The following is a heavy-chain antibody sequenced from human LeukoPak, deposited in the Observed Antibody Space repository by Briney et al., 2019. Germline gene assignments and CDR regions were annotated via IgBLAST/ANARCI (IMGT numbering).Heavy chain of an antibody. CDR1: GGTFSSYA. CDR2: IIPILGTA. V-gene: IGHV1-69*05. D-gene: IGHD5-18*01. Sequence: ASVKVSCKTSGGTFSSYAISWVRQAPGQGLEWMGGIIPILGTANYAQKFQGRVTITTDESTSTAYMELSSLRSEDTAVYYCARAPSGYSYGFHYWGQGTLVTVSS. J-gene: IGHJ4*02. CDR3: ARAPSGYSYGFHY.